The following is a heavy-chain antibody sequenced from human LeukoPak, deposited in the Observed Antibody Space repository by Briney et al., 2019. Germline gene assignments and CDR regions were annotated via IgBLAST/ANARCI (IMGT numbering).Heavy chain of an antibody. Sequence: SVKVSCKASGGTFSGYAISWVRQAPGQGLEWMGGIIPIFGTANYAQKFQGRVTITADESTSTAYMELSSLRSEDTAVYYCARAGYYYDSKAFDIWGQGTMVTVSS. J-gene: IGHJ3*02. CDR3: ARAGYYYDSKAFDI. D-gene: IGHD3-22*01. V-gene: IGHV1-69*13. CDR2: IIPIFGTA. CDR1: GGTFSGYA.